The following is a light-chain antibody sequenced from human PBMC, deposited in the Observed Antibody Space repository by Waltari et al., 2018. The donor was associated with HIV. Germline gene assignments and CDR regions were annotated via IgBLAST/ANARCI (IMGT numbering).Light chain of an antibody. CDR1: SSDVGGYND. J-gene: IGLJ3*02. Sequence: QSALTQPASGSGSPGQSITMPCTGTSSDVGGYNDVPWYQQHPGKAPKLLIYEVNNRPSGVSIRFSGSKSGNTASLAISGLQTEDEADYYCSSSTTTTTWVFGGGTKLTVL. CDR3: SSSTTTTTWV. CDR2: EVN. V-gene: IGLV2-14*01.